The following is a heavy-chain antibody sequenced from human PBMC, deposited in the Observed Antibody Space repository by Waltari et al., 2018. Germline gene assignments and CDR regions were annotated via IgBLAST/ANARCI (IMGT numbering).Heavy chain of an antibody. CDR3: AGDSSSWGHYYYYYMDV. V-gene: IGHV4-39*01. D-gene: IGHD6-13*01. CDR2: IYYSGST. Sequence: QLQLQESGPGLVKPSETLSLTCTVSGGSISSSSYYWGWIRQPPGKGLEWIGSIYYSGSTSYNPYLKSRVTISVDTSKNQFSLKLSSVTAADTAVYYCAGDSSSWGHYYYYYMDVWGKGTTVTVSS. CDR1: GGSISSSSYY. J-gene: IGHJ6*03.